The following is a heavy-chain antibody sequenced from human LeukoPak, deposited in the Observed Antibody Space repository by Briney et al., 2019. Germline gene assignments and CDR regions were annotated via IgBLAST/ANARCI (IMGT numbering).Heavy chain of an antibody. CDR2: ISSTSSSI. J-gene: IGHJ4*02. CDR1: GFTFSSFS. V-gene: IGHV3-48*01. D-gene: IGHD3-3*01. Sequence: GGSLRLSCAASGFTFSSFSMNWVRQAPGKGLEWVSYISSTSSSIYYADSVKGRFTISRDNAKNSLYLQMKSLRAEDTAVYYCAREVDFWSGYIDYWGQGTLVTVSS. CDR3: AREVDFWSGYIDY.